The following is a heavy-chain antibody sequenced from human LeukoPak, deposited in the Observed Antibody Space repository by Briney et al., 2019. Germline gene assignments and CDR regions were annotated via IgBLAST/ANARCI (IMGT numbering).Heavy chain of an antibody. D-gene: IGHD3-16*01. CDR1: GYTSTYYY. J-gene: IGHJ3*02. CDR2: INPSGGST. V-gene: IGHV1-46*01. CDR3: ARVWFGAFDI. Sequence: ASVKVSCKASGYTSTYYYMRWVRQAPGQGLEWMGIINPSGGSTTYAQKFQGRVTMTRDTSTSTVYMELSRLRSEDTAVYYCARVWFGAFDIWGQGTLVTVS.